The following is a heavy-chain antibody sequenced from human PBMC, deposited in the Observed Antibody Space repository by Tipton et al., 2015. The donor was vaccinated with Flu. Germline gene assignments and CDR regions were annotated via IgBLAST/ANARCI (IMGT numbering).Heavy chain of an antibody. CDR3: AKARRSYFDY. CDR2: ISWNSGSI. Sequence: SLRLSCAASGFTFDDYAMHWVRQAPGKGLEWVSGISWNSGSIGYADSVKGRFTISRDNAKNSLYLQMNSLRAEDTALYYCAKARRSYFDYWGQGTLVTVSS. CDR1: GFTFDDYA. J-gene: IGHJ4*02. V-gene: IGHV3-9*01.